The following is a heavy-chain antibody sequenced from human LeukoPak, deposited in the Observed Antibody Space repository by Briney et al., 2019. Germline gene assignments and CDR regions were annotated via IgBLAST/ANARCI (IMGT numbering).Heavy chain of an antibody. CDR2: ISWNSGSI. CDR1: GFTFDDYA. D-gene: IGHD6-19*01. J-gene: IGHJ3*01. V-gene: IGHV3-9*01. Sequence: GGSLRLSCAASGFTFDDYAMHWVRQAPGKGLEWVSGISWNSGSIGYADSVKGRFTISRDNAKNSLYLQMNSLRAEDTALYYCARDSYSSGWYGAFDVWGQGTMVTVSS. CDR3: ARDSYSSGWYGAFDV.